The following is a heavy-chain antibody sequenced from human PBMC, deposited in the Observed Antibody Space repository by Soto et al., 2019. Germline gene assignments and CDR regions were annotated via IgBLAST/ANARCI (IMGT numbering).Heavy chain of an antibody. V-gene: IGHV4-39*01. D-gene: IGHD3-16*01. CDR3: ARYDFLYGMDV. CDR2: IYYSGST. J-gene: IGHJ6*02. Sequence: PSETLSLTCTVSGGSISSSSYYWGWIRQPPGKGLEWIGSIYYSGSTYYNPSLKSRVTISVDTSKNQFSLKLSSVTAADTAVYYCARYDFLYGMDVWGQGTTVTVSS. CDR1: GGSISSSSYY.